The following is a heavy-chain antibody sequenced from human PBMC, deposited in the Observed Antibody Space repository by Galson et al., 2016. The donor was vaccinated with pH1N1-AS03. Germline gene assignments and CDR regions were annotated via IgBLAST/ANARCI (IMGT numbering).Heavy chain of an antibody. D-gene: IGHD6-19*01. Sequence: SLRLSCAASGFSFSNYWLSWVRQAPGKGLEWVANINQDGSKHYHVDSVRGRFTISRDNAQNSLYLQMNSLRADDTALYYCARDMLRPVGGTIVDYWGRGTLVTVSS. CDR2: INQDGSKH. V-gene: IGHV3-7*01. J-gene: IGHJ4*02. CDR1: GFSFSNYW. CDR3: ARDMLRPVGGTIVDY.